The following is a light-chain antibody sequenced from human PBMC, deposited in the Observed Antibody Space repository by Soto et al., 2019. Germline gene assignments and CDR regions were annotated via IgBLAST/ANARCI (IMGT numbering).Light chain of an antibody. V-gene: IGKV1-5*03. CDR2: KAS. CDR1: QTISSW. Sequence: DIQMTQSPSTLSGSVGDRVTITCRASQTISSWLAWYQQKPGKAPKLLIYKASTLKSGVPSRFSGSGSGTEFTLTISSLQSEDFAVYYCQQYNNWPITFGQGTLLEIK. CDR3: QQYNNWPIT. J-gene: IGKJ5*01.